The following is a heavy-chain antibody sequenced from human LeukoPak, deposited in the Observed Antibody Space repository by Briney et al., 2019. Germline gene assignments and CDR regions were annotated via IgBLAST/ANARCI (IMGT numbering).Heavy chain of an antibody. J-gene: IGHJ3*02. Sequence: GESLKISCKGSGYSFTSYWVGWVRQMPGKGLEWMGIIYPGDSDTRYSPSFQGQVTISADKSISTAYLQWSSLKASDTAMYYCARRGVPSRNYYDSSGFDAFDIWGQGTMVTVSS. CDR1: GYSFTSYW. D-gene: IGHD3-22*01. CDR3: ARRGVPSRNYYDSSGFDAFDI. V-gene: IGHV5-51*01. CDR2: IYPGDSDT.